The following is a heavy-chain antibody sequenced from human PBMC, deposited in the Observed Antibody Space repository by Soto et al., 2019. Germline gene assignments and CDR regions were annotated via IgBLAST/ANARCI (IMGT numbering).Heavy chain of an antibody. CDR2: IIPIFGTA. D-gene: IGHD7-27*01. CDR1: GGTFSSYA. V-gene: IGHV1-69*13. CDR3: VRRVPGDQTYFWYGMDV. Sequence: SVKVSCKASGGTFSSYAISWVRQAPGQGIEWMGGIIPIFGTANYAQKFQGRVTITADESTSTAYMELSSLRSEDTAVYYCVRRVPGDQTYFWYGMDVWGQGTTVTVSS. J-gene: IGHJ6*02.